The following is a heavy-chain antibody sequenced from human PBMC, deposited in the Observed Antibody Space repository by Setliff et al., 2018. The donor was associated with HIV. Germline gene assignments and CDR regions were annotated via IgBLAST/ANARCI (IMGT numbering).Heavy chain of an antibody. V-gene: IGHV1-18*01. CDR1: GYTFTSYG. J-gene: IGHJ4*02. D-gene: IGHD3-10*01. CDR3: AREGRRDGRSGAHDY. CDR2: ISGYNGNT. Sequence: ASVKVSCKASGYTFTSYGISRVRQAPGQGFEWMGWISGYNGNTNYAQKLQGRVTMTTDTSTSTAYMELRRLRSDDTAVYYCAREGRRDGRSGAHDYWGQGTLVTVSS.